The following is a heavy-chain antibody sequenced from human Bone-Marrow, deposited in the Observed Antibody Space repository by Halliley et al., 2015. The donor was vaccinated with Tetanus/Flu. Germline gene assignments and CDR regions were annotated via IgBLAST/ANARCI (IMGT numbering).Heavy chain of an antibody. Sequence: VSVIYRGGNTSYADSVEGRFTIYRDNTKSTLYLQMTSLRGEDTAVYYCASSRPPYGDNGLSYWGQGTLVTVSS. CDR3: ASSRPPYGDNGLSY. V-gene: IGHV3-53*01. D-gene: IGHD4-17*01. CDR2: IYRGGNT. J-gene: IGHJ4*02.